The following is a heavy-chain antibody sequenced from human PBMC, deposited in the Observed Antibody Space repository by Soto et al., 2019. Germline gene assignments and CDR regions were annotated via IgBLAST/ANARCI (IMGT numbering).Heavy chain of an antibody. CDR1: GFTFISYA. J-gene: IGHJ6*02. Sequence: PGGSLRLSCAASGFTFISYAMHWVRQAPGKGLEWVAVISYDGSNKYYADSVKGRFTISRDNSKNTLYLQMNSLRAEDTAVYYCARQSERYYYYGMDVWGQGTTVTVSS. CDR3: ARQSERYYYYGMDV. CDR2: ISYDGSNK. V-gene: IGHV3-30-3*01.